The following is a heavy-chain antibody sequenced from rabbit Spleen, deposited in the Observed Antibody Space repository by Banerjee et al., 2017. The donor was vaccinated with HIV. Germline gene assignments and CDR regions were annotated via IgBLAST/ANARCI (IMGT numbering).Heavy chain of an antibody. Sequence: QSLEESGGDLVKPGASLTLTCTASGFSFSSNYYMCWVRQAPGKGLEWIACIYTGSSGSTYYASWAKGRFTISKTSSTTVTLQMTSLTAADTATYFCARGVYDDYDTYYFDLWGQGTLVTVS. D-gene: IGHD2-1*01. CDR2: IYTGSSGST. V-gene: IGHV1S40*01. CDR3: ARGVYDDYDTYYFDL. CDR1: GFSFSSNYY. J-gene: IGHJ4*01.